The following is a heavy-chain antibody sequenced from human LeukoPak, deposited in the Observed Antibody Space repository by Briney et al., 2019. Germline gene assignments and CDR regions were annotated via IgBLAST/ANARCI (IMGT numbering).Heavy chain of an antibody. CDR1: GLTFSNYW. CDR3: ASVFRPYYGGDCYSEAY. J-gene: IGHJ4*02. V-gene: IGHV3-7*01. Sequence: PGGSLRLSCAASGLTFSNYWMSWVRQGPGKGLEWVANIKQDGGDKYYVDSVKGRFTISRDNAKNSLFLQMNSLRAEDTAVYYCASVFRPYYGGDCYSEAYWGQGTLVTVS. D-gene: IGHD2-21*01. CDR2: IKQDGGDK.